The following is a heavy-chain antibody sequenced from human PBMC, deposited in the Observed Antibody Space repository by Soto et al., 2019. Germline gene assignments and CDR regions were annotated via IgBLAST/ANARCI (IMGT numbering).Heavy chain of an antibody. D-gene: IGHD5-18*01. Sequence: HPGGSLRLSCAASGFTFSSYAMHWVRQAPGKGLEWVAVISYDGSNKYYADSVKGRFTISRDNSKNTLYLQMNSLRAEDTAVYYCAGRGYSYGYWYWGQGTLVTVSS. CDR2: ISYDGSNK. CDR3: AGRGYSYGYWY. J-gene: IGHJ4*02. CDR1: GFTFSSYA. V-gene: IGHV3-30-3*01.